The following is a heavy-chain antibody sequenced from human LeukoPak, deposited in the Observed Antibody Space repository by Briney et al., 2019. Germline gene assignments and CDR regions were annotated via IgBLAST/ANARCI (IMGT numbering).Heavy chain of an antibody. D-gene: IGHD6-13*01. J-gene: IGHJ3*02. CDR1: GYTFTGYY. Sequence: ASVKVSCKASGYTFTGYYMHWVRQAPGQGLEWMGWINPNSGGTNYAQKFQGRVTMTRDTSISTAYMELSRLRSDDTAVYYCARARWPGRFDAFDIWGQGTMITVSS. V-gene: IGHV1-2*02. CDR3: ARARWPGRFDAFDI. CDR2: INPNSGGT.